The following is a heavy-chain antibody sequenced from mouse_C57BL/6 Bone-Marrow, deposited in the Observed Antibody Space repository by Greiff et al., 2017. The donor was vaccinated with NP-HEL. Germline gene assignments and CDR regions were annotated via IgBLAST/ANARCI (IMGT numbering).Heavy chain of an antibody. CDR2: ISSGGSYT. D-gene: IGHD1-1*01. V-gene: IGHV5-6*01. Sequence: EVQLVESGGDLVKPGGSLKLSCAASGFTFSSYGMSWVRQTPDQRLEWVATISSGGSYTYYPDSVKGRFTISRDNAKNTLYLQMSSLKSEDTDMYYCARGSTTVVAWDYWGRGTTITVTA. CDR3: ARGSTTVVAWDY. CDR1: GFTFSSYG. J-gene: IGHJ2*01.